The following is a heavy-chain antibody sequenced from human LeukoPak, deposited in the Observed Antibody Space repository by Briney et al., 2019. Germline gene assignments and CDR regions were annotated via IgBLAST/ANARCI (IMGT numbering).Heavy chain of an antibody. Sequence: KSSETLSLTCTVSGGSINSYYWSWIRQPPGQALEWIGYIYYSGNTNYNPSLNSRVTISVDTSKNQFSLNLSSVTAADTAVYYCARQHGGWYNFDYWGQGTLVTVSS. CDR3: ARQHGGWYNFDY. CDR2: IYYSGNT. D-gene: IGHD6-19*01. CDR1: GGSINSYY. J-gene: IGHJ4*02. V-gene: IGHV4-59*01.